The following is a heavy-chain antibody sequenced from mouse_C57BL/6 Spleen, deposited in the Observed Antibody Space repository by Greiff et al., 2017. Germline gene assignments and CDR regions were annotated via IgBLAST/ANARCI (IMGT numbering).Heavy chain of an antibody. V-gene: IGHV3-6*01. CDR1: GYSITSGYY. CDR3: ARDIRLRSMDY. Sequence: EVKLVESGPGLVKPSQSLSLTCSVTGYSITSGYYWNWIRQFPGNKLEWMGYISYDGSNNYNPSLKNRISITRDTSKNQFFLKLNSVTTEDTATYYCARDIRLRSMDYWGQGTSVTVSS. J-gene: IGHJ4*01. CDR2: ISYDGSN. D-gene: IGHD2-2*01.